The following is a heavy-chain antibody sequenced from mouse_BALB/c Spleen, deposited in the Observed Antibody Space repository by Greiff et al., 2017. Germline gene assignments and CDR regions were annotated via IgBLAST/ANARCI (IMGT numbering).Heavy chain of an antibody. Sequence: EVQLQQSGTVLARPGASVKMSCKASGFNIKDYYMHWVKQRPEQGLEWIGWIDPENGNTIYDPKFQGKASITADTSSNTAYLQLSSLTSEDTAVYYCARKAGSYFDYWGQGTTLTVSS. CDR2: IDPENGNT. J-gene: IGHJ2*01. CDR3: ARKAGSYFDY. D-gene: IGHD4-1*01. V-gene: IGHV14-1*02. CDR1: GFNIKDYY.